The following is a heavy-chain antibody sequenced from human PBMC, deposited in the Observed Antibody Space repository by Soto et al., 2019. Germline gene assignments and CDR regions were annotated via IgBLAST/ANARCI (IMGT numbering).Heavy chain of an antibody. D-gene: IGHD1-7*01. CDR2: ISGSGGST. CDR1: GFTFSSYA. Sequence: GGSLRLSCAASGFTFSSYAMSWVRQAPGKGLEWVSAISGSGGSTYYADSVKGRFTISRDNSKNTLYLQMNSLRAEGTAVYYCAKDPGITGTHDYYYGMDAWGQGTTVTVSS. J-gene: IGHJ6*02. V-gene: IGHV3-23*01. CDR3: AKDPGITGTHDYYYGMDA.